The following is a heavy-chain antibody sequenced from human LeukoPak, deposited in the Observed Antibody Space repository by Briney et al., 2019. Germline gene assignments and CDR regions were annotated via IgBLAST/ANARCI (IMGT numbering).Heavy chain of an antibody. CDR1: GFTLSSNW. CDR2: IKQDGSVK. CDR3: ARWGQTSGYYYVDN. J-gene: IGHJ4*02. V-gene: IGHV3-7*01. D-gene: IGHD5-12*01. Sequence: GGSPRLSCGASGFTLSSNWMTWVRQAPGRGLEWVASIKQDGSVKYYVDSVKGRFTISRDNARNSLSLQMDSLEVQDTAVYFCARWGQTSGYYYVDNWGQGTLVTVSS.